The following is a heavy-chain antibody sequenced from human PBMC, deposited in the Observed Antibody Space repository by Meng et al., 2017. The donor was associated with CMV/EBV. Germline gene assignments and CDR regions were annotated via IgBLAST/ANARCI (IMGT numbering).Heavy chain of an antibody. CDR2: MNPNSGNT. CDR1: GYTFTSYD. D-gene: IGHD2-2*02. V-gene: IGHV1-8*01. CDR3: AREVGYCSSTSCYKGDY. J-gene: IGHJ4*02. Sequence: ASVKVSCKASGYTFTSYDINWVRQATGQGLEWMGWMNPNSGNTGYAQKFQGRVTMTRNTSISTAYMELSSPRSEDTAVYYCAREVGYCSSTSCYKGDYWGQGTLVTVSS.